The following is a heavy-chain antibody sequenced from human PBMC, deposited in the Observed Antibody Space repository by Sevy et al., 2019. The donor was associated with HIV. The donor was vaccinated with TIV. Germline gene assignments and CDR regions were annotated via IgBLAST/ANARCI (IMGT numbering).Heavy chain of an antibody. CDR3: ARDKIYYDSSGSRRSYYYYYMDV. V-gene: IGHV3-7*01. D-gene: IGHD3-22*01. J-gene: IGHJ6*03. CDR2: IKQDGSEK. CDR1: GFTFSSYW. Sequence: GGSLRLSCAASGFTFSSYWMSWVRQAPGKGLEWVANIKQDGSEKYYVDSVKGRFTISRDNAKNSLYLQMNSLRAEDTAVYYCARDKIYYDSSGSRRSYYYYYMDVWGKGTTVTVSS.